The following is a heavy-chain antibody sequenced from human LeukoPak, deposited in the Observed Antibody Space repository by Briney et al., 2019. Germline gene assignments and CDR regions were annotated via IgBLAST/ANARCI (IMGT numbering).Heavy chain of an antibody. V-gene: IGHV4-39*02. CDR3: VKDFGDHRIDY. CDR2: VSSSGST. J-gene: IGHJ4*02. CDR1: GGSISSTSSY. D-gene: IGHD1-14*01. Sequence: SETLSLTCTVSGGSISSTSSYWVWVRQPPGKGLEWIGSVSSSGSTYYNTYLTSLKSRVTISADTSNNQFSLKVTSVTAADTAMYYCVKDFGDHRIDYWGQGTLVTVSS.